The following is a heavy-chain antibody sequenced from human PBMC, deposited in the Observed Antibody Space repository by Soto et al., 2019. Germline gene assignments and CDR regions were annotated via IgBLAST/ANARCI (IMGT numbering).Heavy chain of an antibody. CDR2: ISGSGGST. V-gene: IGHV3-23*01. CDR1: GFTFSSYA. J-gene: IGHJ6*03. Sequence: GGSLRLSCAASGFTFSSYAMSWVRQAPGKGLEWVSAISGSGGSTYYADSVKGRFTISRDNSKNTLYLQMNSLRAEDTAVYYCVKAVGGGSYYYYYYMDVWGKGTTVTVSS. D-gene: IGHD1-26*01. CDR3: VKAVGGGSYYYYYYMDV.